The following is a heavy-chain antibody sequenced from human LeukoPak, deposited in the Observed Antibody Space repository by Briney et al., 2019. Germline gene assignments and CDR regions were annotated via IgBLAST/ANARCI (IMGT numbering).Heavy chain of an antibody. CDR3: ARDKYGGNSNAFDI. J-gene: IGHJ3*02. CDR1: GFTFSSYW. CDR2: IGTDGSRT. V-gene: IGHV3-74*01. D-gene: IGHD4-23*01. Sequence: GGSLRLSCAASGFTFSSYWMHWVRQVPGKGLVWVARIGTDGSRTTYADYVQGRFTISRDNAKNTLFLQMNSLRAEDTAVYYCARDKYGGNSNAFDIWGQGTMVTVSS.